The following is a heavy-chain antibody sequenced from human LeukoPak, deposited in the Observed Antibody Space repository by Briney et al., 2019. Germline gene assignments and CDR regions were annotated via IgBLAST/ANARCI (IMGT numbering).Heavy chain of an antibody. J-gene: IGHJ4*02. CDR1: GFTFDDYA. Sequence: GGSLRLSCAASGFTFDDYAMHWVRQAPGKGLEWVSGISWNSGSIGYADSVKGRFTISRDNAKNSLYLQMNSLRAEDTAVYSCARALVGASYYFDYWGQGTLVTVSS. CDR2: ISWNSGSI. V-gene: IGHV3-9*01. D-gene: IGHD1-26*01. CDR3: ARALVGASYYFDY.